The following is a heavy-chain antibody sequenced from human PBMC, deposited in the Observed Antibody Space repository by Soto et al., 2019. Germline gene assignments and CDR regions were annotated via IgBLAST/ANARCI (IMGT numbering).Heavy chain of an antibody. CDR3: TRLPEWDRRFDY. CDR2: IRSKADNYAT. V-gene: IGHV3-73*01. CDR1: GFTFSGSA. J-gene: IGHJ4*02. D-gene: IGHD1-26*01. Sequence: EVQLVESGGGLVQPGGSLKLSCAVSGFTFSGSAINWVRQASGKGLEWVGRIRSKADNYATAYAASVKGRFTISRDDSKNTAYLKMNSLKTEDTAVYYCTRLPEWDRRFDYWGQGTLVTVSS.